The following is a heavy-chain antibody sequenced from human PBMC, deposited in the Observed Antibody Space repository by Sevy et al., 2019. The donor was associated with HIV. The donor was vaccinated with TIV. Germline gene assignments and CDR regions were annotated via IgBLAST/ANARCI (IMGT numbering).Heavy chain of an antibody. V-gene: IGHV3-21*01. J-gene: IGHJ4*02. CDR2: ISSSSSYI. D-gene: IGHD3-16*01. CDR1: GFTFSSYS. CDR3: ARDMRDYVWGSYPIDY. Sequence: GVSLRLSCAASGFTFSSYSMNWVRQAPGKGLEWVSSISSSSSYIYYADSVKGLFTISRDNAKNSLYLQMNSLRAEDTAVYYCARDMRDYVWGSYPIDYWGQGTLVTVSS.